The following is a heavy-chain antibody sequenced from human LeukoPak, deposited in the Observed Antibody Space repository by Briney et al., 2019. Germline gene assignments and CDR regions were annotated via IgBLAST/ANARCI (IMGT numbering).Heavy chain of an antibody. CDR1: GGSISSGDYY. CDR2: IYYSGST. V-gene: IGHV4-30-4*01. J-gene: IGHJ4*02. Sequence: PSQTLSLTCTVSGGSISSGDYYWSWIRQPPGKGLEWIGYIYYSGSTYYNPSLKSRVTISVDTSKNQFSLKLSSVTAADTAVYYCARLGYCSSTSCRTFDYWGQGTLVTASS. CDR3: ARLGYCSSTSCRTFDY. D-gene: IGHD2-2*01.